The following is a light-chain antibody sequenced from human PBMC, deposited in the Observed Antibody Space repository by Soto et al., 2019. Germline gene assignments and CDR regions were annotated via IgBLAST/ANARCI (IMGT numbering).Light chain of an antibody. CDR3: SSYSSSGTLYV. V-gene: IGLV2-14*03. J-gene: IGLJ1*01. Sequence: QSVLTQPASVSGSPGQSITISCTGSSSDVGDYNYVAWYHQHPDKAPKLMIFDVSSRPSGVSNRFSGSKCGSTASLTISGLQAEDEADYFCSSYSSSGTLYVFGTGTKLTVL. CDR1: SSDVGDYNY. CDR2: DVS.